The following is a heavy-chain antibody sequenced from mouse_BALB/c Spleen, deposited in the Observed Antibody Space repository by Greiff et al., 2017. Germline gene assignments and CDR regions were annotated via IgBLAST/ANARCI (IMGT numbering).Heavy chain of an antibody. CDR1: GFSLTSYG. D-gene: IGHD2-3*01. V-gene: IGHV2-9*02. J-gene: IGHJ3*01. CDR2: IWAGGST. Sequence: QVQLQQSGPGLVAPSQSLSITCTVSGFSLTSYGVHWVRQPPGKGLEWLGVIWAGGSTNYNSALMSRLSISKDNSKSQVFLKMNSLQTDDTAMYYCARDGDDGYSWFAYWGQGTLVTVSA. CDR3: ARDGDDGYSWFAY.